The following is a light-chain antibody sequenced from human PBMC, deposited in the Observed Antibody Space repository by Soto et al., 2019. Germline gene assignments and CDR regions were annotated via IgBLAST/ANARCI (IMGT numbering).Light chain of an antibody. CDR2: GVS. V-gene: IGKV3-15*01. CDR1: QSVGPN. CDR3: QQYNNWPRT. Sequence: EIVLTQSPDNLSVSPGEGATLYGRASQSVGPNLVWYQQKFGQAPRLLIYGVSTRATGVPARFSGSGSGTEFTLTISSLQSEDFAIYYCQQYNNWPRTFGQGTKVDIK. J-gene: IGKJ1*01.